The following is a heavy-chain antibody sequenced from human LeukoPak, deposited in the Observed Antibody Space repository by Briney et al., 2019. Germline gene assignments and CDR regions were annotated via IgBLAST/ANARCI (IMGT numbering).Heavy chain of an antibody. CDR1: GFTFSSYA. CDR3: AKGDIVVVPAANFDY. J-gene: IGHJ4*02. Sequence: PGGSLRLSCAASGFTFSSYAMSWVRQAPGKGLDWVSAISGSGGSTYYADSVKGRFTISRDNSKNTLYLQMNSLRAEDTAVYYCAKGDIVVVPAANFDYWGQGTLVTVSS. CDR2: ISGSGGST. D-gene: IGHD2-2*01. V-gene: IGHV3-23*01.